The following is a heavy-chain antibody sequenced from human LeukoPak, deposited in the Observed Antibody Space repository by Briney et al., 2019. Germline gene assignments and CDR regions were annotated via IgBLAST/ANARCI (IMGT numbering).Heavy chain of an antibody. CDR2: INSYNGNT. J-gene: IGHJ4*02. CDR1: GYTFTSYV. V-gene: IGHV1-18*04. CDR3: AGSGSSGEDRFLEWLLYDF. Sequence: ASVKVSCKASGYTFTSYVISWVRQAPGQGLEWMGWINSYNGNTHYAQKIHGRVTMTTDTSTTTAYMELRSLRSDDSALYYCAGSGSSGEDRFLEWLLYDFWGQGTLVTVSS. D-gene: IGHD3-3*01.